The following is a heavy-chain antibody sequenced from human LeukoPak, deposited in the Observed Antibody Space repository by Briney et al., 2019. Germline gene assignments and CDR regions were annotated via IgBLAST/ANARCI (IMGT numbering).Heavy chain of an antibody. CDR2: ISSGSSTI. CDR1: GFTFNTYS. CDR3: ARADATTVTTGDY. V-gene: IGHV3-48*01. D-gene: IGHD4-11*01. J-gene: IGHJ4*02. Sequence: GGSLRLSCAASGFTFNTYSMNWVRQAPGRGLEWVSYISSGSSTIYYADSVRGRFTISRGNPHNSLYLQMNSLRAEDTAVYYCARADATTVTTGDYWGQGTLVTVSS.